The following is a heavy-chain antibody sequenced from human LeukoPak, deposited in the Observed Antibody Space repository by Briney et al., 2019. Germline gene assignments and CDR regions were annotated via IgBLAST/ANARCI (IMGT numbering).Heavy chain of an antibody. D-gene: IGHD2-2*01. J-gene: IGHJ5*02. CDR2: ISDSGGTT. CDR3: ASCPEISCYAGFDP. CDR1: GFTFSNYA. V-gene: IGHV3-23*01. Sequence: GGSLRLSCAASGFTFSNYAMSWVRQAPGKGLEWVSSISDSGGTTYYADSVKGRFTISRDNSKSTLYLQMNSLRADDTAVYYCASCPEISCYAGFDPWGQETLVTVSS.